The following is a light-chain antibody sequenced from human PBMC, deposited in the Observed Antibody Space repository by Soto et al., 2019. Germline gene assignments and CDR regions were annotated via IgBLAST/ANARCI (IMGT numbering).Light chain of an antibody. CDR2: EVS. CDR3: CSYAGSSTPVV. CDR1: SSDVGSYNL. Sequence: QSALTQPASVSGSPGQSITISCTGTSSDVGSYNLVSWYQQHPDKAPKLMIYEVSKRPSGVSNRFSGSKSGNTASLTISGLQAEDEADYYCCSYAGSSTPVVFGGGTQLTVL. J-gene: IGLJ2*01. V-gene: IGLV2-23*02.